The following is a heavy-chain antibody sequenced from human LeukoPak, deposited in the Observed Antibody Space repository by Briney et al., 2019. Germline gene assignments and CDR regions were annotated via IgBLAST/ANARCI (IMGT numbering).Heavy chain of an antibody. V-gene: IGHV3-30*18. D-gene: IGHD3-16*01. Sequence: PGGSLRLSCAASGFTFYSYGMHWVRQAPGKGLEWVALISYNGRNNYYADSVKGRFTISRDNSKNTLYLQVSSLRTEDTAVYFCAKDNRGYFDLWGQGTLVTVSS. CDR1: GFTFYSYG. CDR3: AKDNRGYFDL. CDR2: ISYNGRNN. J-gene: IGHJ4*02.